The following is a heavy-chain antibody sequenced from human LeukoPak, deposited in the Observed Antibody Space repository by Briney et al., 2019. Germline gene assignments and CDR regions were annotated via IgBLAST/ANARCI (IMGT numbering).Heavy chain of an antibody. D-gene: IGHD6-13*01. V-gene: IGHV4-38-2*01. CDR2: IYHSGST. J-gene: IGHJ4*02. CDR1: GSSISSGYY. Sequence: PSETLCLTCAVSGSSISSGYYWGWIRQPPGKGLEWIGSIYHSGSTYYNPSLKSRVIISVDTSKNQFSLKLSSVTAADTAVYYCARVRSSWYDYWGQGTLVTVSS. CDR3: ARVRSSWYDY.